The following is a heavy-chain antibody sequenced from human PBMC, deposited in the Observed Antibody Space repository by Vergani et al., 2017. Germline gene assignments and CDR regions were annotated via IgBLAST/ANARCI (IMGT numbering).Heavy chain of an antibody. CDR3: ARDTTRPPGNWGSVAGYMDV. V-gene: IGHV1-18*01. Sequence: QVQLVQSGAEVKKPGASVKVSCKASGYTFTSYGISWVRQAPGQGLEWMGWISAYNGNTNYAQKLQSRVTMTTDTSTSTAYMELRSLRSDDTAVYSCARDTTRPPGNWGSVAGYMDVWGKGTTVTVSS. J-gene: IGHJ6*03. CDR2: ISAYNGNT. D-gene: IGHD7-27*01. CDR1: GYTFTSYG.